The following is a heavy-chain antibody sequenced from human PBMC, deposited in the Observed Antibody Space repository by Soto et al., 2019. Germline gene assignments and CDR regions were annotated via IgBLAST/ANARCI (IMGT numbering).Heavy chain of an antibody. D-gene: IGHD3-16*01. V-gene: IGHV3-23*01. CDR1: GFTFTNYG. CDR2: ISGGGRST. Sequence: EVQLLESGGGLVQVGGSLRLSCAASGFTFTNYGMNWVRQAPGKGLEWVSSISGGGRSTYNGDSVRGRFTISRDTSKKTPNLQVKRLRAEQTALYYCSKTGRGGPFDYYMDVWGRGTTVTVSS. J-gene: IGHJ6*03. CDR3: SKTGRGGPFDYYMDV.